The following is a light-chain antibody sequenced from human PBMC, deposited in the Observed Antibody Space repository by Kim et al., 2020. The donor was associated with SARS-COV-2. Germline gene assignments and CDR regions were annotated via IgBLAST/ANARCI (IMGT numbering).Light chain of an antibody. CDR1: SGSIASNY. V-gene: IGLV6-57*03. CDR2: EDK. CDR3: QSYDTSNPWV. Sequence: KTVTISCTRSSGSIASNYVQWFQQRPGSAPTTVIYEDKQRPSGVPDRFSGSIDSSSNSASLTISGLKTEDEADYYCQSYDTSNPWVFGGGTKLTVL. J-gene: IGLJ3*02.